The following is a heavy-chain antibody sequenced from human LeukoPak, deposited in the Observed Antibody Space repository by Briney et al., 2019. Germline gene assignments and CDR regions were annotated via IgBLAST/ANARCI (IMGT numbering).Heavy chain of an antibody. CDR1: GGSISSSRSYH. V-gene: IGHV4-39*01. D-gene: IGHD2-15*01. Sequence: SETLSFTCTVSGGSISSSRSYHWAWIRQPPGKGLEWIGSIYYSGSTYYNPSLKSRVTISVDTSKNRFSLSLRSVTAADTAVYNCATLASTCTGGSCYQYYFDYWGQGTLVTVSS. CDR3: ATLASTCTGGSCYQYYFDY. CDR2: IYYSGST. J-gene: IGHJ4*02.